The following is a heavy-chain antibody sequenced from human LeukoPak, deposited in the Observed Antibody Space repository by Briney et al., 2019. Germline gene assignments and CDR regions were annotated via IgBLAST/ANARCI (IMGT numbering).Heavy chain of an antibody. D-gene: IGHD2-15*01. CDR1: GGSISSSSYY. CDR3: ARVAAKTVEY. V-gene: IGHV4-39*07. J-gene: IGHJ4*02. CDR2: INHSGST. Sequence: SETLSLTCTVSGGSISSSSYYWSWIRQPPGKGLEWIGEINHSGSTNYNPSLKSRVTISVDTSKNQFSLKLSSVTAADTAVYHCARVAAKTVEYWGQGTLVTVSS.